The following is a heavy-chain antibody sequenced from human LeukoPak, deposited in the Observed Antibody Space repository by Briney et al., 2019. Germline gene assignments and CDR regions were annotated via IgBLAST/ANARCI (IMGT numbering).Heavy chain of an antibody. CDR1: GFTFSTYG. D-gene: IGHD4-23*01. V-gene: IGHV3-33*01. J-gene: IGHJ4*02. Sequence: GGSLRLSCAASGFTFSTYGMHWVRQAPGKGLEWMAVIWYDGSNKYYADSVKGRFTISRDNSKDTLYLQMNSLRAEDTAVYYCARAVGPFDYWGQGTLVTVSS. CDR2: IWYDGSNK. CDR3: ARAVGPFDY.